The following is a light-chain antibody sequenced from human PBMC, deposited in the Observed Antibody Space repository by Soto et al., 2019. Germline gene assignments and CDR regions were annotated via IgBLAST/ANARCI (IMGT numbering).Light chain of an antibody. CDR2: ETS. CDR3: QQTFSIPRT. Sequence: DLQMTQSPSSLPASVGDRVTIASRESQNARSYLNWYQQRPGKAPKLLISETSTLESGVPSKFSGTGYGTDFTLTISSLQPEDFATYYCQQTFSIPRTFGPGTKVEI. J-gene: IGKJ1*01. V-gene: IGKV1-39*01. CDR1: QNARSY.